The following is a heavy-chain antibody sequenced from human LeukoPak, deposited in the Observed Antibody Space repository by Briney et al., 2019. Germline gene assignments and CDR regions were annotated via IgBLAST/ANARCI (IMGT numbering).Heavy chain of an antibody. Sequence: PGKSLRLSCAASGFTFSSYGMHWVRQAPGKGLEWVAVTWYDGRNNYYAASVKGRFTISRDDSKTTGYLLMNSLRAEDTAVYYCAREVAPLYFHDGTDVWGEGTTVTVSS. J-gene: IGHJ6*01. CDR2: TWYDGRNN. V-gene: IGHV3-33*01. CDR1: GFTFSSYG. CDR3: AREVAPLYFHDGTDV. D-gene: IGHD2-21*01.